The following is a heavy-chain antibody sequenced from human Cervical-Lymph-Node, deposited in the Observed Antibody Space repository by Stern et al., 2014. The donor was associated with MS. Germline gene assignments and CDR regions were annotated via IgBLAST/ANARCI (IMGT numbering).Heavy chain of an antibody. V-gene: IGHV7-4-1*02. CDR3: TRQDSNYIFDY. Sequence: QVQLVQSGSQMKNPGDSVKVSCKGSGYTFTNYALNWVRQAPGQGLEWMGWINTNTGDPTYAQDFTGLVVFSLDTSVSTAYLQISGLKAEDTAVYYCTRQDSNYIFDYWGQGTLVTVSS. CDR1: GYTFTNYA. J-gene: IGHJ4*02. CDR2: INTNTGDP. D-gene: IGHD4-11*01.